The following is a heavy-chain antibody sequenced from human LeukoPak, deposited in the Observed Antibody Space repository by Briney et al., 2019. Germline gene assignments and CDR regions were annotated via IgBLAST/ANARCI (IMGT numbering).Heavy chain of an antibody. J-gene: IGHJ4*02. V-gene: IGHV5-51*01. CDR3: AIGGDSTTSCYRCFVY. D-gene: IGHD2-2*01. Sequence: AESLKISCKSSGYSFINNWIGWVRQMPGKGLEWMGSIYPDDSDTRYSPSFQGQVTISADKSVSTAFLQWTSLKASDTAMYYCAIGGDSTTSCYRCFVYWGQGTLVTVSS. CDR2: IYPDDSDT. CDR1: GYSFINNW.